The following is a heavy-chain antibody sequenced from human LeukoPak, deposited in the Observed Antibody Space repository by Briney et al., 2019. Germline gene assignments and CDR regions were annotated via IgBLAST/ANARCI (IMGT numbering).Heavy chain of an antibody. J-gene: IGHJ3*02. CDR3: ARDGGTPYYDILTGYRRDAFDI. CDR1: GGSISSCY. V-gene: IGHV4-59*01. D-gene: IGHD3-9*01. Sequence: SETLSLTCTVSGGSISSCYWSWIRQPPGKGLEWIGYIYYSGSTNYNPSLKSRVTISVDTSKNQFSLKLSSVTAADTAVYYCARDGGTPYYDILTGYRRDAFDIWGQGTMVTVSS. CDR2: IYYSGST.